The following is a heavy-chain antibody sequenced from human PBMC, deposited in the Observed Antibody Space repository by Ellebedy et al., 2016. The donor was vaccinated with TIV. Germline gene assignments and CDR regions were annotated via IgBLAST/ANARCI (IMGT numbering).Heavy chain of an antibody. CDR3: ARGESFDY. Sequence: GGSLRLXXAASGFTFSSYAMSWVRQAPGKGLEWVSAISGSGGSTYYADSVKGRFTISRDNSKNTLYLQMNSLRAVDTALYYCARGESFDYWGQGTLVTVSS. J-gene: IGHJ4*02. D-gene: IGHD3-16*01. CDR2: ISGSGGST. V-gene: IGHV3-23*01. CDR1: GFTFSSYA.